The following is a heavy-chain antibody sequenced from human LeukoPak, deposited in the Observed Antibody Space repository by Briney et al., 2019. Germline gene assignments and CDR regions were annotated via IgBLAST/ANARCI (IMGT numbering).Heavy chain of an antibody. Sequence: SETLSLTCTVSGGSISSYYWSWIRQPPGKGLEWIGYIYYSGSTNYNPSLKSRVTISVDTSKNQFSLKLSSVTAADMAVYYCARDDPSSGWYGNWFDPWGQGTLVTVSS. CDR3: ARDDPSSGWYGNWFDP. J-gene: IGHJ5*02. CDR2: IYYSGST. D-gene: IGHD6-19*01. CDR1: GGSISSYY. V-gene: IGHV4-59*01.